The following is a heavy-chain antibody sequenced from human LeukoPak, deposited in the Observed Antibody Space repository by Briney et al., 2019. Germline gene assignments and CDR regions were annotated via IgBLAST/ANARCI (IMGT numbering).Heavy chain of an antibody. CDR3: ARENSNSWYLDY. D-gene: IGHD6-13*01. CDR1: GGSISSGGYY. J-gene: IGHJ4*02. V-gene: IGHV4-31*02. CDR2: IYYSGNT. Sequence: SETLSLTCTVSGGSISSGGYYWSWIRQHPGKGLEWIGYIYYSGNTYYNPSLKSRVTISLDTSKNQFSLKLSSVTAADTAVYYCARENSNSWYLDYWGQGTLVTVSS.